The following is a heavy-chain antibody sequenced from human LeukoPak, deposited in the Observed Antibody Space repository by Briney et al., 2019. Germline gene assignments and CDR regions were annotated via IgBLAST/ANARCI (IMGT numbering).Heavy chain of an antibody. J-gene: IGHJ5*02. D-gene: IGHD5-24*01. Sequence: GASVKVSCKASGYTFTGYYMHWVRQAPGQGLEWMGWINPNSGGTNYAQKFQGRVTMTRDTSISTAYMELSRLRSDDTAVYYCARMGGDGYLSWFDPWGQGTLVTVSS. CDR1: GYTFTGYY. V-gene: IGHV1-2*02. CDR3: ARMGGDGYLSWFDP. CDR2: INPNSGGT.